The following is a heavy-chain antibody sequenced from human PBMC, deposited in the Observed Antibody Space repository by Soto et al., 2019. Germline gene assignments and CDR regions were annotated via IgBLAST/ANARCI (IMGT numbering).Heavy chain of an antibody. D-gene: IGHD2-2*02. J-gene: IGHJ5*02. CDR3: ARVTCDCSSNSRYSQGLEYWFDP. CDR2: IIPIFGTA. V-gene: IGHV1-69*01. Sequence: QVQLVQSGAEVKKPGSSVKVSCKASGGTFSSYAISWVRQAPGQGLEWMGGIIPIFGTANYAQKFQGRVTITADESTNTAYMELSSLRSEDTDVYYCARVTCDCSSNSRYSQGLEYWFDPRGQGTLDTVSS. CDR1: GGTFSSYA.